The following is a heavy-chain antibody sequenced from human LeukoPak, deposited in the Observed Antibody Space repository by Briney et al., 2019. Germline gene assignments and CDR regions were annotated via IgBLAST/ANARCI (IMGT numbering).Heavy chain of an antibody. D-gene: IGHD3-22*01. V-gene: IGHV3-30*02. CDR3: AKSILRSGYYYLFDY. J-gene: IGHJ4*02. CDR1: GFTFGNFG. CDR2: IRYDGRNG. Sequence: GGSLRLSCAASGFTFGNFGMHWVRQAPGKGLEWVAFIRYDGRNGYYADSVKGRFTISRDNSKNTLYLRMNSLRAEDTAVYYCAKSILRSGYYYLFDYWGQGTLVTVSS.